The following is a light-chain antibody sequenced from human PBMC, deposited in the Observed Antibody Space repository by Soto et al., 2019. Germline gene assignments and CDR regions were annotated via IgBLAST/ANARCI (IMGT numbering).Light chain of an antibody. V-gene: IGKV1-5*01. Sequence: GDRVTIPCRASQSISSWLAWYQQKPGKAPKFLIYDASNLESGVPSRFSGSGSGTEFTLTISSLHPDDFATYYCQQYSSYWTLGQGTKVDIK. CDR3: QQYSSYWT. CDR1: QSISSW. J-gene: IGKJ1*01. CDR2: DAS.